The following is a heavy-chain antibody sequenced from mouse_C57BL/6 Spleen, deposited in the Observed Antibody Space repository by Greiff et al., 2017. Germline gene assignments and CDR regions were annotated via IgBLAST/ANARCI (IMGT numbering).Heavy chain of an antibody. CDR3: ARWPNYSGSSIDY. CDR2: IYPGSGST. Sequence: QVQLQQSGAELVKPGASVKMSCKASGYTFTSYWITWVKQRPGQGLEWIGDIYPGSGSTNYNEKFKSKATLTVDTSSSTAYMQLSSLTSEDSAVYYCARWPNYSGSSIDYWGQGTTLTVSS. D-gene: IGHD1-1*01. V-gene: IGHV1-55*01. CDR1: GYTFTSYW. J-gene: IGHJ2*01.